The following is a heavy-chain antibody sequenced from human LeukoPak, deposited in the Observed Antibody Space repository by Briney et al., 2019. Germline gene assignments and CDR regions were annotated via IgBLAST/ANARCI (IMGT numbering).Heavy chain of an antibody. CDR1: GFTFRDYA. Sequence: GGSLRLSCVASGFTFRDYAMSWVRQAPGKGLEWVSTMSGDTLSTWYADSAKGRFTITRDNSKNTVYLQMNSLTSDDTALYYCAKKWPTLGGTTVAFESWGQGTLVTVSS. J-gene: IGHJ4*02. D-gene: IGHD1-1*01. CDR2: MSGDTLST. CDR3: AKKWPTLGGTTVAFES. V-gene: IGHV3-23*01.